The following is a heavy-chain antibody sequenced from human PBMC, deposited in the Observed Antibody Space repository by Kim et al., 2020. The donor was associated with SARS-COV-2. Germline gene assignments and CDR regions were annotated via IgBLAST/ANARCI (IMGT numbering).Heavy chain of an antibody. J-gene: IGHJ4*02. CDR3: AKDWGSSGWSADY. V-gene: IGHV3-30*18. D-gene: IGHD6-19*01. Sequence: GGSLRLSCAASGFTFSSYGMHWVRQAPGKGLEWVAVISYDGSNKYYADSVKGRFTISRDNSKNTLYLQMNSLRAEDTAVYYCAKDWGSSGWSADYWGQGTLVTISS. CDR1: GFTFSSYG. CDR2: ISYDGSNK.